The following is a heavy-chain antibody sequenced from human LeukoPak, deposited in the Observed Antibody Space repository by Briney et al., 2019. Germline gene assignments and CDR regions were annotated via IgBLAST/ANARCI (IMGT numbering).Heavy chain of an antibody. V-gene: IGHV3-21*01. Sequence: KPGGSLRLSCAASGFTFSTYSMNWVRQAPGKGLEWVSSISSSSSYIYYADSVKGRFTISRDNAKNSLYLQMNSLRAEDTAVYYCAKDRSIVVVTAILDYWGQGTLVTVSS. D-gene: IGHD2-21*02. J-gene: IGHJ4*02. CDR3: AKDRSIVVVTAILDY. CDR2: ISSSSSYI. CDR1: GFTFSTYS.